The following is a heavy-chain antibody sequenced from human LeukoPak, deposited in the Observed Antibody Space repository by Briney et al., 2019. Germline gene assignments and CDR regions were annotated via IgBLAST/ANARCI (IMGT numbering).Heavy chain of an antibody. D-gene: IGHD4-11*01. CDR2: ISHSGRT. V-gene: IGHV4-59*08. J-gene: IGHJ4*02. CDR3: ARHDYSNPRVDY. Sequence: KPSEALSLTCTVSGGSISSYYWSWIRQPPGKGLEWIGYISHSGRTNYNPSLRSRVTISVDTSKNQFSLKLSSVTAADAAVYYCARHDYSNPRVDYWGQGTLVTVSS. CDR1: GGSISSYY.